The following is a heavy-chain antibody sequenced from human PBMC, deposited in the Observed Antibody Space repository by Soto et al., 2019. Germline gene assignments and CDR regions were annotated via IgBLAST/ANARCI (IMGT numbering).Heavy chain of an antibody. CDR3: TRSAISPYGGLSGHCDY. Sequence: QVQLAQSGAEERKPGASVKVSCEATGYTFTAYAMHWVRQAPGQRLEWMGWINPANGNTKYSQKFQGRLTITSDTYANIVYMKLNILTAEDTAKYCCTRSAISPYGGLSGHCDYFGQGNLVTVSS. D-gene: IGHD3-16*01. V-gene: IGHV1-3*05. CDR1: GYTFTAYA. J-gene: IGHJ4*02. CDR2: INPANGNT.